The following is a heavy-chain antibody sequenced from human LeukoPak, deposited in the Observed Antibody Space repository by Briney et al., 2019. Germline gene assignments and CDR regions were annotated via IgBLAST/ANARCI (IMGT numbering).Heavy chain of an antibody. CDR2: IYYSGST. D-gene: IGHD3-10*01. Sequence: PSETLSLTCTVSGGSISSYYWSWIRQPPGKGLEWIGYIYYSGSTNYNPSLKSRVTISVDTSKNQFSLKLSSVTAADTAVYYCARQTVRGESHYWGQGTLVTVSS. V-gene: IGHV4-59*08. CDR1: GGSISSYY. J-gene: IGHJ4*02. CDR3: ARQTVRGESHY.